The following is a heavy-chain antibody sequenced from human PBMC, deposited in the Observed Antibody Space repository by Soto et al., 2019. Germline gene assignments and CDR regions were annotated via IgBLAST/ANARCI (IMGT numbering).Heavy chain of an antibody. D-gene: IGHD4-4*01. V-gene: IGHV4-61*01. CDR1: GGHVRIDTNV. J-gene: IGHJ4*02. CDR3: ARGYSHYAR. Sequence: SEALCITCTLFGGHVRIDTNVWSWIRQPPGKGLEWIGHIYYSGPSRYNPSLESRVTISIDSSKNQVSLTLTAVAAADTAVYYCARGYSHYARWGRGTLVTGSS. CDR2: IYYSGPS.